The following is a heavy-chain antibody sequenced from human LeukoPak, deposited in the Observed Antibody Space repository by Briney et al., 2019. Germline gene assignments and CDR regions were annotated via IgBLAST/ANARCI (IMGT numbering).Heavy chain of an antibody. Sequence: PGGSLRLSCADSGFTFSSYSMNWVRQAPGKGLEWVSYISSSSSTIYYADSVKGRFTISRDNAKNSLYLQMNSLRAEDTAVYYCARNQYYDILTDPYYYGMDVWGQGTTVTVSS. V-gene: IGHV3-48*01. CDR1: GFTFSSYS. J-gene: IGHJ6*02. D-gene: IGHD3-9*01. CDR2: ISSSSSTI. CDR3: ARNQYYDILTDPYYYGMDV.